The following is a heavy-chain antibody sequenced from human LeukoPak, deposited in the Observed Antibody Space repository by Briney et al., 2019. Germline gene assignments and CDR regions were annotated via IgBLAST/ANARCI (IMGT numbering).Heavy chain of an antibody. CDR3: ARAPEYSSSSRWKWSQGSEGYYFDY. V-gene: IGHV1-2*02. CDR2: INPNSGGT. CDR1: GYTFTGYY. J-gene: IGHJ4*02. D-gene: IGHD6-6*01. Sequence: ASVKVSCKASGYTFTGYYMHWVRQAPGQGLEWMGWINPNSGGTNSAQKFQGRVTMTRDTSISTAYMELSRLRSDDTAVYYCARAPEYSSSSRWKWSQGSEGYYFDYWGQGTLVTVSS.